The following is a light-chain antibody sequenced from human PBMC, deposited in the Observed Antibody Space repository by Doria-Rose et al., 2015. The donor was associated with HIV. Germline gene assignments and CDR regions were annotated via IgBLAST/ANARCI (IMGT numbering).Light chain of an antibody. CDR1: QSFSSTY. Sequence: TQPPGTLSLSPGERATLSCRAGQSFSSTYLAWYQQKPGQAPSLLIYDGSTRATGIPDRFSASGSGTDFTLAINRLEPEDFALYYCHQYGTSWTFGQGTKVEI. J-gene: IGKJ1*01. V-gene: IGKV3-20*01. CDR2: DGS. CDR3: HQYGTSWT.